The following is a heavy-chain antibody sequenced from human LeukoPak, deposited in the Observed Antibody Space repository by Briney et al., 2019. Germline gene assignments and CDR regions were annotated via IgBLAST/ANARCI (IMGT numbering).Heavy chain of an antibody. J-gene: IGHJ4*02. Sequence: SQTLSLTCTVSGGSISSGGYYWSWIRQHPGKGLEWIGYIYYSGSTYYNPSLKSRVTISVDTSKNQSSLKLSSVTAADTAVYYCARRGIAAAGAFDYWGQGTLVTVSS. V-gene: IGHV4-31*03. D-gene: IGHD6-13*01. CDR3: ARRGIAAAGAFDY. CDR1: GGSISSGGYY. CDR2: IYYSGST.